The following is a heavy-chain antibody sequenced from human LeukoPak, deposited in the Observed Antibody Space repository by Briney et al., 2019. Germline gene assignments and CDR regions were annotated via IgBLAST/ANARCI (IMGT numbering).Heavy chain of an antibody. J-gene: IGHJ4*02. V-gene: IGHV1-69*01. Sequence: ASVKVSCKASGGTFSSYAISWVRQAPGQGLEWTGGIIPIFGTANYAQKFQGRVTIAADESTSTAYMELSSLRSEDTAVYYCARTVQLLYTHFDYWGQGTLVTVSS. CDR3: ARTVQLLYTHFDY. D-gene: IGHD2-2*02. CDR2: IIPIFGTA. CDR1: GGTFSSYA.